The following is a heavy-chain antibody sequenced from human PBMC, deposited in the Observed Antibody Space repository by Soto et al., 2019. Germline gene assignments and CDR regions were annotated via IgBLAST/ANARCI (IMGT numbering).Heavy chain of an antibody. Sequence: QVQLQESGPGLVKPSQTLSLTCSLSGGSINSDEFYWTWIRQSPGKGLEWIGYIYSSGRTHYNPSLKRRINSSLDTSNNLLSLRLSSVTAADTAVYYCVRMGVHLGELSRNWFDPWGRGTLVTVSS. V-gene: IGHV4-31*03. CDR1: GGSINSDEFY. D-gene: IGHD3-16*02. J-gene: IGHJ5*02. CDR3: VRMGVHLGELSRNWFDP. CDR2: IYSSGRT.